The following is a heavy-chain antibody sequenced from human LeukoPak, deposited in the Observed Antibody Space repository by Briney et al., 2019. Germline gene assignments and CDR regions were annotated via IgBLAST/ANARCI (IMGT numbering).Heavy chain of an antibody. CDR1: GFTFSSYG. CDR2: ISYDGGNK. V-gene: IGHV3-30*18. Sequence: PGGSLRLSCAASGFTFSSYGMHWVRQAPGKGLEWVAVISYDGGNKYYADSVKGRFTISRDNSKNTLYLQMNSLRAEDTAVYYCAKGGVGSSPYYYYGMDVWGQGTTVTVSS. J-gene: IGHJ6*02. D-gene: IGHD6-6*01. CDR3: AKGGVGSSPYYYYGMDV.